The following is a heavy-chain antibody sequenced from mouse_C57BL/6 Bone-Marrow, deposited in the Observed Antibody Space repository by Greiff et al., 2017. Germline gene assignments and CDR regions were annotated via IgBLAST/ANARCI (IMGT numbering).Heavy chain of an antibody. J-gene: IGHJ1*03. CDR3: ARERGGSSLNWYFDV. V-gene: IGHV5-4*03. CDR2: ISDGGSYT. CDR1: GFTFSSYA. Sequence: EVKLVESGGGLVKPGGSLKLSCAASGFTFSSYAMSWVRQTPEKRLEWVATISDGGSYTYYPDNVKGRFTISRDNAKNNLYLQMSHLKSEDTAMYYCARERGGSSLNWYFDVWGTGTTVTVSS. D-gene: IGHD1-1*01.